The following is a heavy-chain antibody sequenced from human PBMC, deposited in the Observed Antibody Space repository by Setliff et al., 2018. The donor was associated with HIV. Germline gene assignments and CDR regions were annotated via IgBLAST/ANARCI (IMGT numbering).Heavy chain of an antibody. CDR1: GDTFTTYA. Sequence: ASVKVSCKASGDTFTTYALHWVRQAPGQRLEWMGWINAGNGDTKSSQKFQGRVTITRDTSASTAYMELSSLRSEDTGVYYCAIGSSNWPHRPNNYYFDCWGQGTPFAVSS. V-gene: IGHV1-3*01. CDR2: INAGNGDT. CDR3: AIGSSNWPHRPNNYYFDC. D-gene: IGHD6-13*01. J-gene: IGHJ4*02.